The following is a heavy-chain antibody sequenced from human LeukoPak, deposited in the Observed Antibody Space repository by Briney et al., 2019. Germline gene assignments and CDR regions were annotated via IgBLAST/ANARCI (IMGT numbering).Heavy chain of an antibody. V-gene: IGHV3-30*04. D-gene: IGHD3-10*01. CDR2: ISYDGSNK. CDR1: GFTFSSYA. Sequence: GGSLRLSCAASGFTFSSYAMHWARQAPGKGLEWVAVISYDGSNKYYADSVKGRFTISRDNSKNTLYLQMNSLRAEDTAVYYCAKDRFVRGVIMPTDYWGQGTLVTVSS. CDR3: AKDRFVRGVIMPTDY. J-gene: IGHJ4*02.